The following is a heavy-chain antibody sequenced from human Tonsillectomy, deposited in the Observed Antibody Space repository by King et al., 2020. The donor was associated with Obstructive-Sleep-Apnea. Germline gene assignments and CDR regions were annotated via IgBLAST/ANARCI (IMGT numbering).Heavy chain of an antibody. CDR3: ARDVPYDWLVPYYYYGMDV. CDR2: MFTSGST. Sequence: QLQESGPGLVKPSETLSLTCTVSGGSISSYSWAWIRQPAGEGLEWIGRMFTSGSTNCNPSLKSRVTMLVDTSKNQFSLELSSVTAADPAVYYCARDVPYDWLVPYYYYGMDVWGQGTTVTVSS. V-gene: IGHV4-4*07. CDR1: GGSISSYS. D-gene: IGHD3-9*01. J-gene: IGHJ6*02.